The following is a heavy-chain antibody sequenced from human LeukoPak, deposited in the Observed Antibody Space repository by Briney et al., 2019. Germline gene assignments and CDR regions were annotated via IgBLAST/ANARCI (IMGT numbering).Heavy chain of an antibody. J-gene: IGHJ6*03. D-gene: IGHD5-24*01. CDR1: GYTFTSYY. V-gene: IGHV1-46*03. CDR2: INPSGGST. Sequence: ASVKVSCKASGYTFTSYYMHWVRQAPGQGLEWMGIINPSGGSTSYAQKFQGRVTITADKSTSTAYMELSSLRSEDTAVYYYAMERRLHINSSSYMDVWGEGTTVTAS. CDR3: AMERRLHINSSSYMDV.